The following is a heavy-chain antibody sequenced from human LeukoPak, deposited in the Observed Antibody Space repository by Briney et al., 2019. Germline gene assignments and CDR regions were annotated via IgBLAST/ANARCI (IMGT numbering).Heavy chain of an antibody. Sequence: ASVKVSCKASGYTFTGFYMHWVRQAPGQGLEWMGWISAYNGNTNYAQKLQGRVTMTTDTSTSTAYMELRSLRSDDTAVYYCARDPHYYGSGSYLGSYYYYGMDVWGQGTTVTVSS. V-gene: IGHV1-18*04. CDR3: ARDPHYYGSGSYLGSYYYYGMDV. CDR1: GYTFTGFY. D-gene: IGHD3-10*01. J-gene: IGHJ6*02. CDR2: ISAYNGNT.